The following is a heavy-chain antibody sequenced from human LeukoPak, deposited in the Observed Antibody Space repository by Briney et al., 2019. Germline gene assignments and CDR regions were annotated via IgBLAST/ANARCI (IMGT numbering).Heavy chain of an antibody. Sequence: SVKVSCKASGGTFSSYAISWVRQAPGQGLEWMGGIIPIFGTANYAQKFRGRVTITTDESTSTAYMELSSLRSEDTAVYYCARYCSSTSCYMGNNWFDPWGQGTLVTVSS. CDR2: IIPIFGTA. J-gene: IGHJ5*02. CDR3: ARYCSSTSCYMGNNWFDP. CDR1: GGTFSSYA. V-gene: IGHV1-69*05. D-gene: IGHD2-2*02.